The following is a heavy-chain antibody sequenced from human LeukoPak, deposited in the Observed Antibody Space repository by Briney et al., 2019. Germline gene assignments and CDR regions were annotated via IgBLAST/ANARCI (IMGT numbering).Heavy chain of an antibody. CDR2: IGSRSDIT. D-gene: IGHD2-21*01. J-gene: IGHJ4*02. CDR1: GFTFSTST. Sequence: GGSLRLSCAASGFTFSTSTMNWVRQAPGKGLEWVSFIGSRSDITSYADSVKGRFTISRDNAKNSLYLQMNSLRDEDTAIYYCARDRDYSFDYWGQGTLVTVSS. V-gene: IGHV3-48*02. CDR3: ARDRDYSFDY.